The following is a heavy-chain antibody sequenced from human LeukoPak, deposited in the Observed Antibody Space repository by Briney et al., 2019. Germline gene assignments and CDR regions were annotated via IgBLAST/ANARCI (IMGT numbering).Heavy chain of an antibody. Sequence: GGSLRLSCAASGFSFSDYTMNWVRQAPGKGLEYVSSISGSSREIYYADSVKGRFTISRDNTKSSLFLQMNSLRVEDMAVYYCARGYCGGDCYGDWGQGTLVTASS. D-gene: IGHD2-21*02. V-gene: IGHV3-21*01. CDR2: ISGSSREI. CDR3: ARGYCGGDCYGD. CDR1: GFSFSDYT. J-gene: IGHJ1*01.